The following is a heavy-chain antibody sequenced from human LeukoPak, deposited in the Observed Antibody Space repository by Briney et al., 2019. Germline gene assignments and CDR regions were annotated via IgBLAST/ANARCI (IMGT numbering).Heavy chain of an antibody. J-gene: IGHJ4*02. D-gene: IGHD3-22*01. V-gene: IGHV4-38-2*01. CDR1: GYSISSGYY. CDR3: ARKTYYYDSSGYYFDY. CDR2: IYHSGST. Sequence: SETLSLTCAVSGYSISSGYYWGWIRQPPGKGLEWIGSIYHSGSTYYNPSLKSRVTISVDTSKNQFSLKLSSVTAADTAVYYCARKTYYYDSSGYYFDYWGQGTLVTVSS.